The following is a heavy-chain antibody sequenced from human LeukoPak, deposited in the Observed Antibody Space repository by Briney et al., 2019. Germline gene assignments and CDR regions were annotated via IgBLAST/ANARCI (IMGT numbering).Heavy chain of an antibody. CDR2: IWYVGSNK. J-gene: IGHJ2*01. CDR1: GFTFSSYG. CDR3: AKAWGLSYFDL. V-gene: IGHV3-33*06. Sequence: PGGSLRLSCAASGFTFSSYGIHWVRQATRKGLEWVAVIWYVGSNKYYTDSLKGRFTIPRDNSQNTMYLQMNSLRPRDLPVYYCAKAWGLSYFDLWGRGTLVTVSS. D-gene: IGHD7-27*01.